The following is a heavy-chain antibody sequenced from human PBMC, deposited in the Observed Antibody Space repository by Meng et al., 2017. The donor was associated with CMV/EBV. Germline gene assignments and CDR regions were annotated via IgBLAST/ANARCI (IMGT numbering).Heavy chain of an antibody. Sequence: QGQLQWSGPGLVKPSETLSLTCTVSGGSISSYYWSWIRQPAGKGLEWIGRIYTSGSTNYNPSLKSRVTMSVDTSKNQFSLKLSSVTAADTAVYYCARDLMNCSSTSCANWFDPWGQGTLVTVSS. J-gene: IGHJ5*02. D-gene: IGHD2-2*01. CDR1: GGSISSYY. CDR2: IYTSGST. V-gene: IGHV4-4*07. CDR3: ARDLMNCSSTSCANWFDP.